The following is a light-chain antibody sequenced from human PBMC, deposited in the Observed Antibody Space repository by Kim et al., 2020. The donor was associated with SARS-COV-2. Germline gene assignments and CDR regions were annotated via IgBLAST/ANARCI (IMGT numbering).Light chain of an antibody. CDR2: KSS. J-gene: IGKJ2*01. CDR3: QHYSSYPYT. CDR1: QHMGSW. V-gene: IGKV1-5*03. Sequence: SASVGDRVTIACRASQHMGSWLAWYKQKPGTGPILLVYKSSRLQTGVPSRFSGSGSGTDFTLSINSLQPDDFATYFCQHYSSYPYTFGQGTKLEI.